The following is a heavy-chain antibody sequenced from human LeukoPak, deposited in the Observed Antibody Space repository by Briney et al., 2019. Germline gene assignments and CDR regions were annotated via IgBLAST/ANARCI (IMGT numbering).Heavy chain of an antibody. D-gene: IGHD3-22*01. CDR3: ARAYDSSGYLTTRPFDY. CDR2: IYYSGST. CDR1: GGSISSYY. V-gene: IGHV4-59*01. Sequence: PSETLSLTCTVSGGSISSYYWSWIRQPPGKGLEWIGYIYYSGSTNYNPSLKSRVTISVDTSKNQFSLKLSSVTAADTAVYYCARAYDSSGYLTTRPFDYWGQGTLVTVSS. J-gene: IGHJ4*02.